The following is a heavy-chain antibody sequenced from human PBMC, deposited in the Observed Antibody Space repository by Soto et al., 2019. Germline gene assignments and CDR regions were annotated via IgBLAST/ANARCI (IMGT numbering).Heavy chain of an antibody. Sequence: EVQLVESGGGLVKPGGSLRLSCAVSSFTFNKVWMNWVRQAPGKGLEWVGRIKSKIDGGTTDYAAAVKGRFTITRDDSKDTLYLQMNSLKTEDTAAYFCTTGRDDLLYWGQGTLVTVSS. CDR2: IKSKIDGGTT. J-gene: IGHJ4*02. V-gene: IGHV3-15*07. CDR3: TTGRDDLLY. D-gene: IGHD1-1*01. CDR1: SFTFNKVW.